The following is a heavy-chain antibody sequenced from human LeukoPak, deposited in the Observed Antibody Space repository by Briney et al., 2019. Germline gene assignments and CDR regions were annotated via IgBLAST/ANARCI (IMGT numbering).Heavy chain of an antibody. CDR2: IRYDGSNK. J-gene: IGHJ4*02. V-gene: IGHV3-30*02. D-gene: IGHD3-22*01. Sequence: GGSLRLSCAASGFTFSSYGMHWVRQAPGKGLEWVAFIRYDGSNKYYADSVKGRFTISRDNSKNTLYLQMNSLRAEDTAVYYCAKDRCDSSGYYFDYWGQGTLVTVSS. CDR1: GFTFSSYG. CDR3: AKDRCDSSGYYFDY.